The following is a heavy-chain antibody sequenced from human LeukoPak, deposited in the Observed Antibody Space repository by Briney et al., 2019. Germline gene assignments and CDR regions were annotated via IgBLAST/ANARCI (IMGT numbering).Heavy chain of an antibody. Sequence: GGSLRLSCAASGFTFSSNAMSWVRQAPGKGLEWVANIKQDGSEKYYVDSVKGRFTISRDNAKNSLYLQMNSLRAEDTAVYYCARGGWEPFDYWGQGTLVTVSS. J-gene: IGHJ4*02. V-gene: IGHV3-7*01. CDR3: ARGGWEPFDY. D-gene: IGHD1-26*01. CDR2: IKQDGSEK. CDR1: GFTFSSNA.